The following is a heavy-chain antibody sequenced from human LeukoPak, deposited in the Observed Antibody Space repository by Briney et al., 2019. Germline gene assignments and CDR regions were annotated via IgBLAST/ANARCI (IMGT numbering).Heavy chain of an antibody. V-gene: IGHV1-18*01. CDR1: GYTFTSYG. Sequence: ASVKASCKASGYTFTSYGISWVRQAPGQGLEWMGWISAYNGNTNYAQKLQGRVTMTTDTSTSTAYMELRSLRSDDTAVYYCARVDRMAGVPAAEGGDYWGQGTLVTVSS. D-gene: IGHD2-2*01. J-gene: IGHJ4*02. CDR3: ARVDRMAGVPAAEGGDY. CDR2: ISAYNGNT.